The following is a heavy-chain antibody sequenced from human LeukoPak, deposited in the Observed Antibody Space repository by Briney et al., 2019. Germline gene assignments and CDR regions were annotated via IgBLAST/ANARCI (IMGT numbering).Heavy chain of an antibody. D-gene: IGHD4-17*01. V-gene: IGHV3-7*01. CDR2: IKRDGSQK. CDR3: ARDLTDHYGDYADY. J-gene: IGHJ4*02. Sequence: GGSLRLSCAAPGFSFSSNWMGWVRQAPGKGLEWVAHIKRDGSQKYYLDSVKGRFTISRDNAKNSLYLQMNSLRVEDTAVYYCARDLTDHYGDYADYWGQGTLVTVSS. CDR1: GFSFSSNW.